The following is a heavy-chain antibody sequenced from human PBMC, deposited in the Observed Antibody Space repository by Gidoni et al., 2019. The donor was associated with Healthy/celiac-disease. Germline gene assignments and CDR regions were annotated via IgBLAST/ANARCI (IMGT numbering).Heavy chain of an antibody. J-gene: IGHJ6*03. CDR1: GFTFSSYS. V-gene: IGHV3-21*01. CDR2: ISSSSSYI. CDR3: ARDGSEDYYYYYMDV. Sequence: EVQLVESGGGLVKPGGSLRLSCAASGFTFSSYSMNWVRQASGKGLEWVSSISSSSSYIYYADSVKGRFTISRDNAKNSLYLQMNSLRAEDTAVYYCARDGSEDYYYYYMDVWGKGTTVTVSS.